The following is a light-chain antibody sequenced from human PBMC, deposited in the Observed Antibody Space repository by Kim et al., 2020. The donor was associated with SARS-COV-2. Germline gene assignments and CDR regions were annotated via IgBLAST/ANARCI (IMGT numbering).Light chain of an antibody. CDR2: AAS. Sequence: DIQMTQSPSSLSASVVDRVTITCRASQDFSDYLAWFQQKPGKAPKSLIYAASRLQSGVPSRFSGSGSGTEFTLTINNLQPEDFATYYCQKYKFYQWTFGQGTKVDIK. V-gene: IGKV1-16*01. J-gene: IGKJ1*01. CDR3: QKYKFYQWT. CDR1: QDFSDY.